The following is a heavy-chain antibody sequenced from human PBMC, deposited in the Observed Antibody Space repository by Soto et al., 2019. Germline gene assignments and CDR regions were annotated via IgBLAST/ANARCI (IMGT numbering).Heavy chain of an antibody. V-gene: IGHV1-2*02. CDR1: GYTFTGYY. J-gene: IGHJ6*02. D-gene: IGHD5-12*01. CDR3: ARGSGYGAYYYYGMDV. CDR2: INPNGGGT. Sequence: ASVKVSCKASGYTFTGYYMHWVRQAPGQGLEWMGWINPNGGGTNYAQKFQGRVTMTRDTSISTAYMELSRLRSDDTAVYYCARGSGYGAYYYYGMDVWGQGTTVTVSS.